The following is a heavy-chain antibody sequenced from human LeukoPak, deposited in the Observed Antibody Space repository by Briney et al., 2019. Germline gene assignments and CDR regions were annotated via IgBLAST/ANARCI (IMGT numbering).Heavy chain of an antibody. CDR1: GYSFTSYW. V-gene: IGHV5-51*01. Sequence: GESLKISCKGSGYSFTSYWIGWVRQMPGKGLEWMGIIYPGDFDTRYSPSFQGQVTISADKSISTAYLQWSSLKASGTAMYYCARQPYSGSYYGSFDYWGQGTLVTVSS. CDR3: ARQPYSGSYYGSFDY. CDR2: IYPGDFDT. D-gene: IGHD1-26*01. J-gene: IGHJ4*02.